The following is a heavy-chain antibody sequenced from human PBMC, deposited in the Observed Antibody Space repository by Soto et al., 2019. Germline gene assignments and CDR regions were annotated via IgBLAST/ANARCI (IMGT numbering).Heavy chain of an antibody. J-gene: IGHJ6*02. CDR1: GYSFTSYW. Sequence: GESLKISCKGSGYSFTSYWISWVRQMTGKGLEWMGRIDPSDSYTNYSPSFQGHVTISADKSISTAYLQWSSLKASDTAMYYCARHSSYSSGWYDYYYYGMDVWGQGTTVTVSS. CDR3: ARHSSYSSGWYDYYYYGMDV. D-gene: IGHD6-19*01. CDR2: IDPSDSYT. V-gene: IGHV5-10-1*01.